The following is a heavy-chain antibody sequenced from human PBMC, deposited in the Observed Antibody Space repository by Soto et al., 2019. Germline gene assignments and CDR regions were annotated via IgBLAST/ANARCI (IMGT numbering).Heavy chain of an antibody. CDR1: GYTFTSYA. J-gene: IGHJ4*02. CDR3: ARDNYDYVGGFAYPSPQAFDY. V-gene: IGHV1-18*01. Sequence: ASVKVSCKASGYTFTSYAMHWVRQAPGQRLEWMGWISSYNGNTNYAQKLQGRVTMTTDTSTSTAYMELRSLRSDDTAVYYCARDNYDYVGGFAYPSPQAFDYWGQGTLVTVSS. D-gene: IGHD3-16*01. CDR2: ISSYNGNT.